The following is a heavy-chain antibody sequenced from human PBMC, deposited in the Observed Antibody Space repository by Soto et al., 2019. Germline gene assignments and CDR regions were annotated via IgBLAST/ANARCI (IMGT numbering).Heavy chain of an antibody. CDR1: GFSLSSTRMA. CDR2: IYWDDDK. J-gene: IGHJ4*02. CDR3: AHIVVAGLGYYFDY. Sequence: QITLKESGPTLVKPTQTLTLTCTFSGFSLSSTRMAVGWIRQPPGKALEWLALIYWDDDKRYSPFLKSRLTITKDTSKNQVVLTMSNMVPVDTARYYWAHIVVAGLGYYFDYWGQGTLVTVST. V-gene: IGHV2-5*02. D-gene: IGHD6-19*01.